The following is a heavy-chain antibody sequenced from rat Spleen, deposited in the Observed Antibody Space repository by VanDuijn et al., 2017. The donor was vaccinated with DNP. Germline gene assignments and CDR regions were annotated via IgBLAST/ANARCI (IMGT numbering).Heavy chain of an antibody. Sequence: EVKLVESGGGLVQPGRSLKLSCTASGFNFNDYWMGWVRQAPGKGLEWIGQINKDSSTIKYNPSLKDKLTISRDNARNTLYLQMSKLGSEDTAIYYCEREIFGVDYWGQGVMVTVSS. J-gene: IGHJ2*01. CDR1: GFNFNDYW. D-gene: IGHD4-3*01. CDR3: EREIFGVDY. V-gene: IGHV4-2*01. CDR2: INKDSSTI.